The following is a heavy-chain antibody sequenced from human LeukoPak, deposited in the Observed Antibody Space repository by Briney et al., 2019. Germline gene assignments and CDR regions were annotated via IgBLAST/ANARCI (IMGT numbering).Heavy chain of an antibody. CDR2: INHSGST. J-gene: IGHJ4*02. V-gene: IGHV4-34*01. CDR1: GGSFSGYY. Sequence: PSETLSLTCAVYGGSFSGYYWSWIRQPPGKGLEWIGEINHSGSTNYNPSLKSRVTISVDTSKDQFSLKLSSVTAADTAVYYCARQPGLLWFGELPRPTTPFDYWGQGTLVTVSS. CDR3: ARQPGLLWFGELPRPTTPFDY. D-gene: IGHD3-10*01.